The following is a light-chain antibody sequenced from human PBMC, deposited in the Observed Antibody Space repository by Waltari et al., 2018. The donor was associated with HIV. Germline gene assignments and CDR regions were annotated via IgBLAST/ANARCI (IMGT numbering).Light chain of an antibody. Sequence: ENVLTQSPGTLSFSPGERATLSCRASQSVISNYFAWYQQKPGQPPRLLIYGASSRATGIPDRFSGSGSGTDFTLTISRLEPEDSAVYYCQQYVSSPTFGQGTKVEIK. V-gene: IGKV3-20*01. CDR3: QQYVSSPT. J-gene: IGKJ1*01. CDR2: GAS. CDR1: QSVISNY.